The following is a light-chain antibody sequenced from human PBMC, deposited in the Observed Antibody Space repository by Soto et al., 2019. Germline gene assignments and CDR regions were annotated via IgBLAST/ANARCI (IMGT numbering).Light chain of an antibody. J-gene: IGKJ4*01. CDR2: DAS. Sequence: EIVLTQSPVTLSLSPRERATLSCRASQSVSRYLAWYQQKPGQPPRLLIYDASKRATGVPARFSGSGSGTDFTLTISSLEPEDFAVYYCQQRSDWPLTFGGGTDVEI. CDR1: QSVSRY. V-gene: IGKV3-11*01. CDR3: QQRSDWPLT.